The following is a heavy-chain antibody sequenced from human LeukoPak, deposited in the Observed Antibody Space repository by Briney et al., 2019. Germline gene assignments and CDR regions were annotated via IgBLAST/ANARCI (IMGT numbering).Heavy chain of an antibody. V-gene: IGHV4-59*01. Sequence: PSETLSLTCTVSGVSISSYYWSWIRQPPGKGLEWIGYIYYSGSTNYNPSLMSRVTISVDTSKNQFSLKLSSVTAADTAVYYCARGLDYYDSSGYYPFDYWGQGTWSPSPQ. J-gene: IGHJ4*02. CDR2: IYYSGST. CDR1: GVSISSYY. CDR3: ARGLDYYDSSGYYPFDY. D-gene: IGHD3-22*01.